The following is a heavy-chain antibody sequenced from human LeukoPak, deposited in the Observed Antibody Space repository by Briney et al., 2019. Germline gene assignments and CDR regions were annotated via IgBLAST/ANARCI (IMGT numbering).Heavy chain of an antibody. CDR1: RFTFSSYA. D-gene: IGHD3-10*01. J-gene: IGHJ4*02. CDR2: IRGTDGST. CDR3: AKDLVRGTLGYFDY. Sequence: PGGSLRLSCAASRFTFSSYAMSWVRQAPGKGLEWVSSIRGTDGSTYYADSVKGRFTISTDNSKNTLYLQMNSLRAEDTAVYYCAKDLVRGTLGYFDYWGQGTLVTVSS. V-gene: IGHV3-23*01.